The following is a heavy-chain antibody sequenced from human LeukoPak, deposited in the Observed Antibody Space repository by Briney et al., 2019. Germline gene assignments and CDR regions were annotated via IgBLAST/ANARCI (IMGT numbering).Heavy chain of an antibody. J-gene: IGHJ4*02. CDR3: AKDYRY. D-gene: IGHD3-16*02. CDR2: ISSSGGST. CDR1: GFTLSSSA. V-gene: IGHV3-23*01. Sequence: GGSLRLSCAVSGFTLSSSAMSWVRQAPGKGLEWVSGISSSGGSTYNGDSVKGRFTISRDNSKNMLYLQMNSLRAEDTAVYYCAKDYRYWGQGTLVTVSS.